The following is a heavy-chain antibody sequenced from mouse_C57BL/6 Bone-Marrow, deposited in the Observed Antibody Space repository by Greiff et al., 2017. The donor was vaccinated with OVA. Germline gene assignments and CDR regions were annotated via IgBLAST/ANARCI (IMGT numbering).Heavy chain of an antibody. CDR2: IDPSDSYT. CDR1: GYTFTSYW. CDR3: ARGEPLWYFDV. J-gene: IGHJ1*03. Sequence: VQLQQSGAELVMPGASVKLSCKASGYTFTSYWMHWVKQRPGQGLEWIGEIDPSDSYTNYNQKFKGKSTLTVDKSSSTAYMQLSSLTSEDSAVYYCARGEPLWYFDVWGTGTTVTVSS. V-gene: IGHV1-69*01.